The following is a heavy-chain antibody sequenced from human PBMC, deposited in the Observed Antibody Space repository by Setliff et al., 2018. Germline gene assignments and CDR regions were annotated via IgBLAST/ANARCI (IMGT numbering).Heavy chain of an antibody. D-gene: IGHD2-2*01. Sequence: KASETLSLTCTVSGVSITNSDYYWGWIRQPPGKGLEWIGSSHYSGNNYYSPSLESRVTISVDTSKSQFSLNLRSVTAADTAVYYCARKYQRGKAPVVDPWGQGTLVTVSS. CDR1: GVSITNSDYY. CDR3: ARKYQRGKAPVVDP. V-gene: IGHV4-39*07. CDR2: SHYSGNN. J-gene: IGHJ5*02.